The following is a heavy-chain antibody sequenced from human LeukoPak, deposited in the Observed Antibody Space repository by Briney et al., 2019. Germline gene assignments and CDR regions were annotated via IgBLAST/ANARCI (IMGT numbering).Heavy chain of an antibody. V-gene: IGHV3-66*02. CDR3: ARDSGEN. CDR2: IYGGGST. D-gene: IGHD3-10*01. CDR1: GFNVSSKF. Sequence: GGSLSLSCAVSGFNVSSKFMSWVRQAPGKGLEWVSVIYGGGSTDYAASVKGRFTISRDNSKNTLYLQMNSLRAEDTAVYYCARDSGENWGQGTLVTVSS. J-gene: IGHJ4*02.